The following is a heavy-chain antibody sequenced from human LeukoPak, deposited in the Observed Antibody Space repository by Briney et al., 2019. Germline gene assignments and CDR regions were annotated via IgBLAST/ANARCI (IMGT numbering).Heavy chain of an antibody. J-gene: IGHJ4*02. CDR2: ISSSSTYI. V-gene: IGHV3-21*01. D-gene: IGHD4-17*01. Sequence: GGSLRLSCAASGFTFSNYNMNWVRQAPGKGLEWASSISSSSTYIYYADSVRGRFTISRDNAKSSLFLQMNSLRAEDTAVYYCASDLSGATVTTIDHWGQGTLVTVSS. CDR1: GFTFSNYN. CDR3: ASDLSGATVTTIDH.